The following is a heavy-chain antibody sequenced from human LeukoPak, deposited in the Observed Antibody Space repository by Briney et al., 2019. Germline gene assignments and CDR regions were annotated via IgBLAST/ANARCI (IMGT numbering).Heavy chain of an antibody. CDR1: EFTFSSYA. D-gene: IGHD6-6*01. Sequence: GRSLRLSCAASEFTFSSYAMHWVRQAPGKGLEWVAVISYDGSNKYYADSVKGRFTISRDNSKNTLYLQMNSLRAEDTAVYYCARVAIAARPNDYWGQGTLVTVSS. CDR3: ARVAIAARPNDY. V-gene: IGHV3-30-3*01. CDR2: ISYDGSNK. J-gene: IGHJ4*02.